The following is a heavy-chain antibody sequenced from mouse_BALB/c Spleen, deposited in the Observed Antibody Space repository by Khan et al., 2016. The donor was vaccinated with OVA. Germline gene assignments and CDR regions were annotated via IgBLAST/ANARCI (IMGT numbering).Heavy chain of an antibody. V-gene: IGHV1-18*01. D-gene: IGHD2-12*01. CDR3: ARRYQLFAS. J-gene: IGHJ3*01. CDR2: INPNTYNI. CDR1: GYSFTAYY. Sequence: VQLKQSGPDLVKTGASVKISCMASGYSFTAYYMHWVRLSPGKSLECIGRINPNTYNINYNQKFKGKAILTVDTSSSTAYMELRSLTSEDSAVYFCARRYQLFASWGQGLWSLSLQ.